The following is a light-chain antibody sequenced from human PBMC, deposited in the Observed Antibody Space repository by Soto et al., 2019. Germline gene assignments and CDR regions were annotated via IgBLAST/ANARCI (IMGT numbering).Light chain of an antibody. V-gene: IGLV2-14*01. Sequence: QSALTQPASVSGSPGQSITISCTGTTSDVGGYRYVSWYQQHPGKAPKLLIYEVSNRPSGVSNRFSASKSDNTASLTISGLRAEDEADYYCSLYTSENAYVFGTGTKVTVL. J-gene: IGLJ1*01. CDR1: TSDVGGYRY. CDR3: SLYTSENAYV. CDR2: EVS.